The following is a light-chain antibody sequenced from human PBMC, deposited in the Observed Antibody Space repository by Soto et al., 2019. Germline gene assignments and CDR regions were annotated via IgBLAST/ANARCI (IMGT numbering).Light chain of an antibody. V-gene: IGLV2-14*01. CDR3: SSYISSNTPVL. CDR1: SSDVGSYNY. CDR2: DVS. J-gene: IGLJ2*01. Sequence: QSALTQPASVSGSPGQSIAISCTGTSSDVGSYNYVSWYQQHPGKAPKLMLYDVSDRPSGVSNRFSGSKSGNTASLTISGLQAEEEADYYCSSYISSNTPVLFGGGTKVTVL.